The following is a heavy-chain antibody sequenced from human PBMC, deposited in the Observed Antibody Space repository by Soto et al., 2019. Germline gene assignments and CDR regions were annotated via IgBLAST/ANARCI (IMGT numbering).Heavy chain of an antibody. D-gene: IGHD5-18*01. J-gene: IGHJ4*02. CDR2: ISAYNGNT. Sequence: VASVKVSCKASGYTFTSYGISWVRQAPGQGLEWMGWISAYNGNTNYAQKLQGRVTMTTDTSTSTAYMELRSLRSDDTAVYYCARMRNQRGYSYGSDDWGQGTMVTVSS. V-gene: IGHV1-18*04. CDR3: ARMRNQRGYSYGSDD. CDR1: GYTFTSYG.